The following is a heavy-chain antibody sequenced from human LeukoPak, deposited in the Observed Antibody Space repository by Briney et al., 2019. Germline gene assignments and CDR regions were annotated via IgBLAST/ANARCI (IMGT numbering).Heavy chain of an antibody. D-gene: IGHD3-22*01. Sequence: GGSLRLSCAVSGFGVHTFAMSWVRQAPGKGLEWLASITKYDGRLYYADSVRGRFTISRDNAKNSLYLQMNSLRAEDTAVYYCARVSSVPYRYYMDVWGKGTTVTVSS. CDR1: GFGVHTFA. J-gene: IGHJ6*03. CDR3: ARVSSVPYRYYMDV. V-gene: IGHV3-21*01. CDR2: ITKYDGRL.